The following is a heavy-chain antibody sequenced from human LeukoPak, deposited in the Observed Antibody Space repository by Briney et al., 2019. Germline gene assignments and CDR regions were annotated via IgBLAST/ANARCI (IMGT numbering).Heavy chain of an antibody. J-gene: IGHJ3*02. CDR1: GFMFSPYA. Sequence: GGSLRLSCAASGFMFSPYAMHWVRQAPGKGLEWVSTISYDGSKKHYADSVKGRLTISRDSSKNTLYLQMNSLRPDDTAVYYCTKALFDIWGQGTMVTVSS. V-gene: IGHV3-30-3*01. CDR2: ISYDGSKK. CDR3: TKALFDI.